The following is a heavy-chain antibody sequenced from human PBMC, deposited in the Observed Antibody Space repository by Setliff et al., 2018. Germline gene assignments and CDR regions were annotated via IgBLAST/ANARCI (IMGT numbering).Heavy chain of an antibody. J-gene: IGHJ4*02. CDR2: IFQSGIT. CDR3: ARVGGLLVATMPFDY. CDR1: GFSITNGYY. D-gene: IGHD5-12*01. V-gene: IGHV4-38-2*01. Sequence: SETLSLTCAVSGFSITNGYYWGWIRQSPGKQLEWIGNIFQSGITFYNPSLKSRVTISLDPSQNHFSLKLRSVTAADTAVYFCARVGGLLVATMPFDYWGPGTLVTVSS.